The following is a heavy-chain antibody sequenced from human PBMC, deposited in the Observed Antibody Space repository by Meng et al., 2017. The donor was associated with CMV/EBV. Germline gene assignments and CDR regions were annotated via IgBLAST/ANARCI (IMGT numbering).Heavy chain of an antibody. V-gene: IGHV3-30-3*01. CDR1: GFTFSSYA. CDR3: ARDTYCTNGVCYVEEFDY. D-gene: IGHD2-8*01. Sequence: GGSLRLSCAASGFTFSSYAMHWVRQAPGKGLEWVAVISYDGSNKYYADSVKGRFTISRDNSKNTLYLQMNSLRAEDTAVYYCARDTYCTNGVCYVEEFDYWGQGTLVTVSS. CDR2: ISYDGSNK. J-gene: IGHJ4*02.